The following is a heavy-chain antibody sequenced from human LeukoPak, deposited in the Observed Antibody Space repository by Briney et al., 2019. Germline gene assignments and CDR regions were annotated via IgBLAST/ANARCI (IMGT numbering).Heavy chain of an antibody. D-gene: IGHD6-19*01. Sequence: GESLKISGKGSGYSFTSCWIGWVRQMPGKGLEWMGIIYPGDSDTRYSPSFQGQVTISADKSISTAYLQWSSLKASDTAMYYCARLGDSSGWYFDYWGQGTLVTVSS. V-gene: IGHV5-51*01. J-gene: IGHJ4*02. CDR2: IYPGDSDT. CDR3: ARLGDSSGWYFDY. CDR1: GYSFTSCW.